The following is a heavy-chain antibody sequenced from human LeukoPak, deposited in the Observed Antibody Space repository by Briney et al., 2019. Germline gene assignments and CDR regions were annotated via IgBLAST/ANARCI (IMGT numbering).Heavy chain of an antibody. Sequence: GSLRLSCAASGFTFSDYSLNWVRQAPGKGLEWVAVISYDGSNKYYADSVKGRFTISRDNSKSTLYLQMNSLRAEDTAVYYCAKGGADYGEYDYWGQGTLVTVSS. D-gene: IGHD4-17*01. V-gene: IGHV3-30*18. CDR1: GFTFSDYS. CDR2: ISYDGSNK. CDR3: AKGGADYGEYDY. J-gene: IGHJ4*02.